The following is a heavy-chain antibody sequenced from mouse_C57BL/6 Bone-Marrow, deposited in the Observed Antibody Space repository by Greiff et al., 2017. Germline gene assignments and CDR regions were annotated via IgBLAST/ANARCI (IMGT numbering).Heavy chain of an antibody. D-gene: IGHD2-4*01. CDR3: ARDDSAWFAY. Sequence: QVQLQQSGAELVKPGASVKVSCKASGYTFTSYWMHWVKQRPGQGLEWIGRIHPSDSDTNYNEKFKGKATLTADKSSSTAYMQLSSLTSEDSAVYFCARDDSAWFAYWGQGTLVTVSA. CDR1: GYTFTSYW. J-gene: IGHJ3*01. CDR2: IHPSDSDT. V-gene: IGHV1-74*01.